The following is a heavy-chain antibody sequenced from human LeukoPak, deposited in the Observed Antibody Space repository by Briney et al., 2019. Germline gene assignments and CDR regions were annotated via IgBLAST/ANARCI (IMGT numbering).Heavy chain of an antibody. CDR2: ISSSDSTI. CDR3: ARAWFYYGSGMDV. J-gene: IGHJ6*04. CDR1: GFTFSSYE. Sequence: GGSLRLSCAASGFTFSSYEMNWVRQAPGKGLEWVSYISSSDSTIYYADSVKGRFTVSRDNAKNSLYLQMNSLRAEDTAIYYCARAWFYYGSGMDVWGKGTTVTISA. V-gene: IGHV3-48*03. D-gene: IGHD3-10*01.